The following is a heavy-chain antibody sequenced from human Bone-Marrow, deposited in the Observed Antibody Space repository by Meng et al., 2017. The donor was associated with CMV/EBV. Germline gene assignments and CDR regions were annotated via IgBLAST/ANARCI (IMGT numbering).Heavy chain of an antibody. V-gene: IGHV3-30*02. Sequence: GESLKISCAASGFTFSSYGMHWVRQAPGKGLEWVAFIRYDGSNKYYADSVKGRFTISRDNAKNSLYLQMNSLRPEDTAVYYCARQAAIISNWFDPWGQGTLVTVSS. J-gene: IGHJ5*02. D-gene: IGHD2-2*01. CDR3: ARQAAIISNWFDP. CDR1: GFTFSSYG. CDR2: IRYDGSNK.